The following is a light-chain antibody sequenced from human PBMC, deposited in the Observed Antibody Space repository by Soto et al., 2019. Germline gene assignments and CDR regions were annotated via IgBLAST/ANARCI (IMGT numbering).Light chain of an antibody. CDR3: SSYTSSSTLYV. J-gene: IGLJ1*01. CDR1: SSDVGGYNY. V-gene: IGLV2-14*01. Sequence: QSALTQPASVSGSPGQSITISCTGTSSDVGGYNYVSWYQQHPGKPPKLMIYEVSNRPSGVSDRFSGSKSGNTASLTISGLQAEDDADYYCSSYTSSSTLYVFGTGTKVTVL. CDR2: EVS.